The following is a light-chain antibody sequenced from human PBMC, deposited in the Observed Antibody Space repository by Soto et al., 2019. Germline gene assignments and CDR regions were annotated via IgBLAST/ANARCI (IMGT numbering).Light chain of an antibody. CDR3: QSYDYSLRGSRV. CDR1: RSNIGAGYD. Sequence: QSVRTQPPSVSGAPGQTVTIFCTGSRSNIGAGYDIHWYQFLPGTAPKLLLYYFNKRPSGIPARFSGSKSGTSASLAITGLQPEDEADYYCQSYDYSLRGSRVSRTGTKVTVL. J-gene: IGLJ1*01. CDR2: YFN. V-gene: IGLV1-40*01.